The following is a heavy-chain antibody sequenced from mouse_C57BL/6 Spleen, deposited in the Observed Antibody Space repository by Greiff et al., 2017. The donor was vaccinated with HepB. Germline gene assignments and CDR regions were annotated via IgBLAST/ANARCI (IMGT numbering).Heavy chain of an antibody. J-gene: IGHJ3*01. Sequence: EVQRVESGGGLVQPKGSLKLSCAASGFTFNTYAMHWVRQAPGKGLEWVARIRSKSSNYATYYADSVKDRFTISRDESQSMLYLQMKNLKTEDTAMYYCVRDFLFASFAYWGQGTLVTVSA. CDR1: GFTFNTYA. D-gene: IGHD6-2*01. CDR3: VRDFLFASFAY. V-gene: IGHV10-3*01. CDR2: IRSKSSNYAT.